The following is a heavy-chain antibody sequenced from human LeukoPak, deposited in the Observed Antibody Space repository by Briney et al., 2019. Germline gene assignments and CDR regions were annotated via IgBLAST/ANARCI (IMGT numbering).Heavy chain of an antibody. CDR3: ARGPGRYNSGSYLPYYYMDV. Sequence: GGSLRLSCAASGFTFSSYWMSWVRQAPGKGLEWVANIKQDGSEKYYVDSVKGRFTISRDNAKNSLYLQMNSLRAEDTAVYYCARGPGRYNSGSYLPYYYMDVWGKGTTVTVSS. D-gene: IGHD1-26*01. CDR2: IKQDGSEK. J-gene: IGHJ6*03. V-gene: IGHV3-7*01. CDR1: GFTFSSYW.